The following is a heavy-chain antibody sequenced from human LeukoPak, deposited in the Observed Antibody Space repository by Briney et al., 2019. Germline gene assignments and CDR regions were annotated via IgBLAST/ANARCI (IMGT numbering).Heavy chain of an antibody. V-gene: IGHV3-20*04. CDR3: ARTGSPPNYYYYYMDV. D-gene: IGHD1-14*01. CDR2: INWNGGST. CDR1: GFTFDDYG. Sequence: PGGSLRLSCAASGFTFDDYGMSWVRQAPGKGLEWVSGINWNGGSTGYADSVKGRFTISRDNAKNSLYLQMSSLRAEDTALYYCARTGSPPNYYYYYMDVWGKGTTVTVSS. J-gene: IGHJ6*03.